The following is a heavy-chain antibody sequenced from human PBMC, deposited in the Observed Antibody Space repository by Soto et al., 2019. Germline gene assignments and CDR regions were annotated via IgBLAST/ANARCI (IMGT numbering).Heavy chain of an antibody. D-gene: IGHD3-22*01. CDR2: TYYRSKWYY. V-gene: IGHV6-1*01. CDR3: AGGLFGYYDSSGPTNHNWFDP. Sequence: AQPLSLTCVISGDSVSSNSGVWNWIRQSPSRGLEWMGRTYYRSKWYYEYAESVKSRVTISVDTSKIQFSLKLSSVTAADTAVYYCAGGLFGYYDSSGPTNHNWFDPWGQGTLVTAPQ. CDR1: GDSVSSNSGV. J-gene: IGHJ5*02.